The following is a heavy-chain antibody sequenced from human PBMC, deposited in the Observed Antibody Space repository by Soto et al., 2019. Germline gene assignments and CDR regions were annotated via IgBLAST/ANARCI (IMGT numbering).Heavy chain of an antibody. CDR3: ARDLMGCSSTSCYVPYNWFDP. D-gene: IGHD2-2*01. J-gene: IGHJ5*02. CDR1: GFTFSSYW. V-gene: IGHV3-74*01. CDR2: INSDGSST. Sequence: GGSLRLSCAASGFTFSSYWMHWVRQAPGKGLVWVSRINSDGSSTSYADSVKGRFTISRDNAKNTLYLQMNSLRAEDTAVYYCARDLMGCSSTSCYVPYNWFDPWGQGTLVTVSS.